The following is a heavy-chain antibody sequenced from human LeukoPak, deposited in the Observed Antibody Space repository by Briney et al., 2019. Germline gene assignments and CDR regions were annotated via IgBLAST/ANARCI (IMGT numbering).Heavy chain of an antibody. J-gene: IGHJ4*02. CDR2: ISGSGGST. CDR1: GFTFSSYA. CDR3: AKDGHSSSWEPYFDY. V-gene: IGHV3-23*01. D-gene: IGHD6-13*01. Sequence: GGSLRLSCAASGFTFSSYAMSWVRQAPGKGLEWVSAISGSGGSTYYADSVKGRFTISRDNSKNTLYLQMNSLRAVDTAVYYCAKDGHSSSWEPYFDYWGQGTLVTVSS.